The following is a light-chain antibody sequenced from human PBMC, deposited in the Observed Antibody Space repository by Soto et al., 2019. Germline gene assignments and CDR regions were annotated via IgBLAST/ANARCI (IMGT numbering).Light chain of an antibody. CDR2: ATS. CDR3: QQYNNWPQT. J-gene: IGKJ1*01. V-gene: IGKV1-12*01. CDR1: QGVGGW. Sequence: IQMTQSPSSVSASVGDRVTMTCRASQGVGGWLAWYQQKPGKVPKLLIYATSSLHSGVPSRFSGSGSGTDFTLTISSLQSEDFAEYHCQQYNNWPQTFGQGTKVDIK.